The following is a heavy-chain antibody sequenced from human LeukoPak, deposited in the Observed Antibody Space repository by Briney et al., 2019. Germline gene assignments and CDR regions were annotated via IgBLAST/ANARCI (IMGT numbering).Heavy chain of an antibody. V-gene: IGHV4-59*01. Sequence: SETLSRTCTVSGGSISSYYWSWIRQPPGKGLEWIGYIYYSGSTNYNPSLKSRVTISVDTSKNQFSLKLSSVTAADTAVYYCARGASGSYFWFDPWGQGTLVTVSS. CDR2: IYYSGST. CDR1: GGSISSYY. CDR3: ARGASGSYFWFDP. D-gene: IGHD1-26*01. J-gene: IGHJ5*02.